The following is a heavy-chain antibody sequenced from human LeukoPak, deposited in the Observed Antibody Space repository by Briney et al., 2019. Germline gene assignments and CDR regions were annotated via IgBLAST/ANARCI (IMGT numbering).Heavy chain of an antibody. J-gene: IGHJ4*02. Sequence: GGSLRLSCAASGFTFSSYAMHWVRQAPGKGVEWVAVISYDGSNKYYADSVKGRFTISRDNSKNTLYLQMNSLRAEDTAVYYCARGRSYYYDSSGYYGFDYWGQGTLVTVSS. CDR3: ARGRSYYYDSSGYYGFDY. D-gene: IGHD3-22*01. CDR1: GFTFSSYA. CDR2: ISYDGSNK. V-gene: IGHV3-30*04.